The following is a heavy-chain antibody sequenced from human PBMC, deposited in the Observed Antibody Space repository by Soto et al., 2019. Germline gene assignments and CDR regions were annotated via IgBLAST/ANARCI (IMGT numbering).Heavy chain of an antibody. Sequence: QVQLVESGGGLVKPGGSLRLSCAASGLTFSDHYMTWIRQAPGKGLEWISYISSSAGTIYYADSVKGRFTISRDNAKNSLYLQMTNLRAEETAVYYCARAPYFGSGTYYYYALDVWGQGTTVTVSS. J-gene: IGHJ6*02. CDR1: GLTFSDHY. D-gene: IGHD3-10*01. CDR2: ISSSAGTI. CDR3: ARAPYFGSGTYYYYALDV. V-gene: IGHV3-11*01.